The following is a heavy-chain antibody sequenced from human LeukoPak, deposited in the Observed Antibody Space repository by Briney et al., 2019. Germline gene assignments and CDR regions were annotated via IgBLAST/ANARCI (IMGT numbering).Heavy chain of an antibody. Sequence: PGRSLRLSCAASGFTFSYYAMTWVRQAPGKGLEWVAVISYDGTNKYYADSVKGRFTISRDNSKDTLYLQMNSLRAEDTAVIYCARDSAAYCGGGSCYSYWGQGTLVTVSS. CDR3: ARDSAAYCGGGSCYSY. V-gene: IGHV3-30*04. CDR2: ISYDGTNK. J-gene: IGHJ4*02. D-gene: IGHD2-15*01. CDR1: GFTFSYYA.